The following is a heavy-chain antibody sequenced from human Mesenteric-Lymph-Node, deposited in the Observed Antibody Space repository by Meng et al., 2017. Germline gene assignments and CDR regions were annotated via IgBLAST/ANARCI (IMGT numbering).Heavy chain of an antibody. J-gene: IGHJ4*02. V-gene: IGHV7-4-1*02. CDR1: ASTFSNYD. Sequence: QFQLLQSGDEWRKPGASLNVSCMASASTFSNYDINWVRQAHGQGLEWMGWINTKTGNPTYAQGFTGRFVFSLDASVSTAHLHISTLAPEDTAVYYCATTGGGFDYWGQGTLVTASS. D-gene: IGHD2-8*02. CDR2: INTKTGNP. CDR3: ATTGGGFDY.